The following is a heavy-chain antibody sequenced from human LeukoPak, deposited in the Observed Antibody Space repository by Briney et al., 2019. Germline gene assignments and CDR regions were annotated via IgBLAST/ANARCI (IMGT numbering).Heavy chain of an antibody. CDR1: GGSISSYY. V-gene: IGHV4-59*12. CDR2: IYYSGST. Sequence: SETLSLTCTVSGGSISSYYWSWIRQPPGKGLEWIGYIYYSGSTNYNPSLKSRVTISVDTSKNQFSLKLSSVTAADTAVYYCARGTYYDFWSGYKGGYYFDYWGQGTLVTVSS. CDR3: ARGTYYDFWSGYKGGYYFDY. J-gene: IGHJ4*02. D-gene: IGHD3-3*01.